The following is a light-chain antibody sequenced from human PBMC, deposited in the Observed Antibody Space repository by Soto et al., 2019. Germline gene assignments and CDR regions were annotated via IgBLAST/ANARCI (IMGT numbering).Light chain of an antibody. CDR3: EQFKNYFLT. J-gene: IGKJ4*02. CDR1: QGISSA. CDR2: DAS. Sequence: AVQLPQSPSSLSASVGDRVTITCRASQGISSALAWYQQKPGKAPKLLIYDASSLETGVPSRFSGSGSGTDYTLTINSLAPEGVAAYYCEQFKNYFLTFDGGTEVEIK. V-gene: IGKV1D-13*01.